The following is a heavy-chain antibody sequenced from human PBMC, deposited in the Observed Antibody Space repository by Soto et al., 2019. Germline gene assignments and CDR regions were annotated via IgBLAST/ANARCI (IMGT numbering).Heavy chain of an antibody. CDR2: IYHSGST. J-gene: IGHJ5*02. CDR3: ASQGGRGYGFDP. D-gene: IGHD5-12*01. CDR1: GYSISSGYY. V-gene: IGHV4-38-2*02. Sequence: SETLSLTCTVSGYSISSGYYWGWIRQPPGKGLEWIGSIYHSGSTYYNPSLKSRVTISVDTSKNQFSLKLSSVTAADTAVYYCASQGGRGYGFDPWGQGTLVTVSS.